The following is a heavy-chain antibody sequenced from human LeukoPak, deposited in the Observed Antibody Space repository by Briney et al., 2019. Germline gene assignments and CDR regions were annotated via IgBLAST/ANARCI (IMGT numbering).Heavy chain of an antibody. CDR3: AKHGREWLPRFFTY. D-gene: IGHD3-3*01. J-gene: IGHJ4*02. CDR1: GFTFSSDG. CDR2: IRYDGSNK. V-gene: IGHV3-30*02. Sequence: GGSLILSCAASGFTFSSDGMHWVRQAPGKGLEWVAFIRYDGSNKYYADSVKGRFTISRDNSKNTLYLQMNRLRAEETAVYYCAKHGREWLPRFFTYWGQGTLVTVSS.